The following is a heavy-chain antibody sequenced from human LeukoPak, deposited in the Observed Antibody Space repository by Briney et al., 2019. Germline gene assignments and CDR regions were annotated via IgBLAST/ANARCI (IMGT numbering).Heavy chain of an antibody. CDR3: ARAAYYYDGGGYYLGD. CDR1: GYTFTGYY. Sequence: GASVKVSCKASGYTFTGYYMHWVRQAPGQGLEWMGRINPNSGGTNYAQKFQARVTMTRDTSISTAYMELSRLRSDDTALYYCARAAYYYDGGGYYLGDWGQGTLVTVSS. V-gene: IGHV1-2*06. CDR2: INPNSGGT. J-gene: IGHJ4*02. D-gene: IGHD3-22*01.